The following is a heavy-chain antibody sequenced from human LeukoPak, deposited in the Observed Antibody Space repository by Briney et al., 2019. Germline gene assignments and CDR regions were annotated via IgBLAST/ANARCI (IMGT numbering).Heavy chain of an antibody. CDR2: INPNSGGT. CDR3: ARVVGYCSSTSCDYYFDN. Sequence: ASVKVSCKASGYTFTGYYMHWVRQAPGQGLEWMGWINPNSGGTNYAQKFQGRVTMTRDTSISTAYMELSRLRSDDTAVYYCARVVGYCSSTSCDYYFDNWGQGTPGTVSS. D-gene: IGHD2-2*01. CDR1: GYTFTGYY. J-gene: IGHJ4*02. V-gene: IGHV1-2*02.